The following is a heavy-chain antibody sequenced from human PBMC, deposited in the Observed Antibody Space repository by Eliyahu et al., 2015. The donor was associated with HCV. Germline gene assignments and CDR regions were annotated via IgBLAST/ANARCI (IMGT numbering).Heavy chain of an antibody. J-gene: IGHJ6*02. V-gene: IGHV1-69*01. CDR3: AGGLVARPRPHPIYGMDV. CDR1: GGTFSSYA. Sequence: QVQLVQSGAEVKKPGSSVKVSCKASGGTFSSYAISWVRQAPGQGLEWMGGIIPIFGTTNYAQKFQGRVTIAADESTSTAYMELSSLRSEDTAVYYCAGGLVARPRPHPIYGMDVWGQGTTVTVSS. CDR2: IIPIFGTT. D-gene: IGHD6-6*01.